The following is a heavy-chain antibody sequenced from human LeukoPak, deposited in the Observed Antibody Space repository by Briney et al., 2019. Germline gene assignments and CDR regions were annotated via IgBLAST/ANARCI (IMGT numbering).Heavy chain of an antibody. J-gene: IGHJ4*02. CDR1: GFTVSSNY. CDR2: IYSGGST. V-gene: IGHV3-53*01. Sequence: GGSLRLSCAASGFTVSSNYMSWVRQAPGKGLEWVSVIYSGGSTYYADSVKGRFTISRDNSKNTLYLQMNSLRAEDTAVYYCARAPGDYSFSVFDYWGQGTLVTVSS. D-gene: IGHD4-17*01. CDR3: ARAPGDYSFSVFDY.